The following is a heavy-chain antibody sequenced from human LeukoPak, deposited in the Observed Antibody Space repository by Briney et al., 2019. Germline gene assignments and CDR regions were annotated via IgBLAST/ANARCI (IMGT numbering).Heavy chain of an antibody. CDR2: IWYDGSDK. D-gene: IGHD6-13*01. CDR3: ARGVVSSGWYVGLFDY. CDR1: GFTFSSYG. Sequence: PGGSLRLSCAVSGFTFSSYGVHWVRQAPDKGLEWVAVIWYDGSDKYYADSVKGRFTISRDNSKNTLHLQMNSLRAEDTAVYYCARGVVSSGWYVGLFDYWGQGTLVTVSS. V-gene: IGHV3-33*01. J-gene: IGHJ4*02.